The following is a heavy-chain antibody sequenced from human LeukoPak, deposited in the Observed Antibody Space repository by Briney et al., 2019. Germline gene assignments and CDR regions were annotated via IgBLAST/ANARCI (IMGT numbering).Heavy chain of an antibody. CDR3: ARDRADSGYYGMDV. D-gene: IGHD1-26*01. Sequence: GGSLRLSCAASGFTFSSYGMHWVRQAPGKGLEWVSVIYSGGSTYYADSVKGRFTISRHNSKNTLYLQMNSLRAEDTAVYYCARDRADSGYYGMDVWGQGTTVTVSS. CDR1: GFTFSSYG. J-gene: IGHJ6*02. V-gene: IGHV3-53*04. CDR2: IYSGGST.